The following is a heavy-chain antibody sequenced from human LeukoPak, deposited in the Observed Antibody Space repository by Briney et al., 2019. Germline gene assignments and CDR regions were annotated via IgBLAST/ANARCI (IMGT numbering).Heavy chain of an antibody. D-gene: IGHD6-13*01. CDR1: VCTFSSYA. Sequence: GASVKVSCKASVCTFSSYAISWVRQAPGQGLEWVGGIIPIFGTANYAQKFQGRVTITADESTSTDYMELSSLRSEDTALYYCALAAASYYYYSGMDVWGQGTTVTVSS. J-gene: IGHJ6*02. CDR3: ALAAASYYYYSGMDV. CDR2: IIPIFGTA. V-gene: IGHV1-69*13.